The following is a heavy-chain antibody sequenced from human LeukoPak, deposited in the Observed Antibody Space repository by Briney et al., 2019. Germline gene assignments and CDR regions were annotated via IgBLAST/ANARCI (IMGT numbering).Heavy chain of an antibody. Sequence: GGSLRLSYAASGFTFSSYAMHWVRQAPGKGLEWVAVISYDGSNKYYADSVKGRFTISRDNSKNTLYLQMNSLRAEDTAVYYCAREAISDQYGMDVWGQGTTVTVSS. CDR3: AREAISDQYGMDV. CDR2: ISYDGSNK. D-gene: IGHD3-3*01. CDR1: GFTFSSYA. V-gene: IGHV3-30*04. J-gene: IGHJ6*02.